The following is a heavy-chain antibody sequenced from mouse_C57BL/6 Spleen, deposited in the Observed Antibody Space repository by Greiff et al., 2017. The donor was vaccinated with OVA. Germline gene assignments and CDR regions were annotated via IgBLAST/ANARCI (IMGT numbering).Heavy chain of an antibody. D-gene: IGHD1-1*01. Sequence: EVQLQQSGPELVKPGASVKISCKASGYTFTDYYMNWVKQSHGKSLEWIGDINPNNGGTSYNQKFKGKATLTVDKSSSTAYMELRSLTSEDSAVYYGAKVPYGSSHWYFDVWGTGTTVTVSS. CDR2: INPNNGGT. V-gene: IGHV1-26*01. CDR3: AKVPYGSSHWYFDV. CDR1: GYTFTDYY. J-gene: IGHJ1*03.